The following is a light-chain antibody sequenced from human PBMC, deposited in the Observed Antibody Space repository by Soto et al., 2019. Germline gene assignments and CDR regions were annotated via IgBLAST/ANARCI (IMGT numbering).Light chain of an antibody. CDR1: QSVSSSS. V-gene: IGKV3-20*01. CDR3: QQYGRSPWT. J-gene: IGKJ1*01. CDR2: AAS. Sequence: EIVLTQSPGTLSLSPGERATLSCRASQSVSSSSLAWFQQKPGQAPRLLIYAASSRATDIPDRFSGTGFGTDFTLTISSLEPEDFAVYYCQQYGRSPWTFGQGTKVEIK.